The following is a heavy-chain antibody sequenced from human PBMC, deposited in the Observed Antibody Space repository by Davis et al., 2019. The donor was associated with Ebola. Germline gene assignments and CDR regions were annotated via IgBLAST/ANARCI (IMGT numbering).Heavy chain of an antibody. CDR1: GFTFSSYA. CDR2: ISYDGSNK. Sequence: GESLKISCAASGFTFSSYAMHWVRQAPGKGLEWVAVISYDGSNKYYADSVKGRFTISRDNSKNTLYLQMNSLRAEDTAVYYCARAYFPSDSYGYYGMDVWGQGTTVTVSS. J-gene: IGHJ6*02. D-gene: IGHD5-18*01. CDR3: ARAYFPSDSYGYYGMDV. V-gene: IGHV3-30-3*01.